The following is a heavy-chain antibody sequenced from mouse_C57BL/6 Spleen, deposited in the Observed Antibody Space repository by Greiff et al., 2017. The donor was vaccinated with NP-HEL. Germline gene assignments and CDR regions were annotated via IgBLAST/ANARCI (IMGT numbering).Heavy chain of an antibody. V-gene: IGHV1-63*01. CDR3: ARELGYAMDY. D-gene: IGHD4-1*01. CDR2: IYPGGGYT. J-gene: IGHJ4*01. Sequence: QVQLKQSGAELVRPGTSVNMSCKASGYTFTNYWIGWAKQRPGHGLEWIGDIYPGGGYTNYNEKFKGKATLTADKSSSTAYMQFSSLTSEDSAIYYCARELGYAMDYWGQGTSVTVSS. CDR1: GYTFTNYW.